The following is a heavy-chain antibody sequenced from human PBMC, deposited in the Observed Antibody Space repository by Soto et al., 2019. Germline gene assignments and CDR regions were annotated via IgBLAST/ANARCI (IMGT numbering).Heavy chain of an antibody. D-gene: IGHD2-8*02. CDR3: ARVSIPGGWYYYYYGMDV. CDR1: GYTFTSYD. Sequence: VASVKVSCKASGYTFTSYDINWVRQATGQGLEWMGWMNPNSGNTGYAQKFQGRVTMTRNTSISTAYMELSSLRSEDTAVYYCARVSIPGGWYYYYYGMDVWGQGTTVTVSS. CDR2: MNPNSGNT. V-gene: IGHV1-8*01. J-gene: IGHJ6*02.